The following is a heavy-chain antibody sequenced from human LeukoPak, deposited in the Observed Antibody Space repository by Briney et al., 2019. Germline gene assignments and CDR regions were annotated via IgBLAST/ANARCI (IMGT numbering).Heavy chain of an antibody. D-gene: IGHD6-19*01. CDR3: AKEGISEWSSGWYFRNWFDP. CDR2: IRYDGGNK. Sequence: GGSLRLSCAASGFTLSSYGMHWVRQAPGKGLEWVAFIRYDGGNKYYADSVKGRFTISRDNSKNTLYLQMNSLRAEDTAVYYCAKEGISEWSSGWYFRNWFDPWGQGTLVTVSS. J-gene: IGHJ5*02. CDR1: GFTLSSYG. V-gene: IGHV3-30*02.